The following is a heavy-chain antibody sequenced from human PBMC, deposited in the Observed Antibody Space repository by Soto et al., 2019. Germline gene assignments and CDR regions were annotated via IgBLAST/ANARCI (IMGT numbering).Heavy chain of an antibody. D-gene: IGHD3-16*01. Sequence: QLVQSGSEVKKPGSSVKVSCQASGGTFSGYVVTCVRQAPGQGLEWMGECVPLFGTTNYAQRVSGRITITAEESTSTADMELRALRSDDAAVYYCATDGLAVSSRPYFDNWGQGHLVTVSS. CDR2: CVPLFGTT. V-gene: IGHV1-69*01. CDR1: GGTFSGYV. CDR3: ATDGLAVSSRPYFDN. J-gene: IGHJ4*02.